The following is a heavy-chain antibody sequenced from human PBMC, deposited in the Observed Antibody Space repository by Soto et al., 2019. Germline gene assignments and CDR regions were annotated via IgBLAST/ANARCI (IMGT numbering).Heavy chain of an antibody. J-gene: IGHJ5*02. D-gene: IGHD2-2*01. CDR1: GGSFSGYY. Sequence: LSLTCAVYGGSFSGYYWSWIRQPPGKGLEWIGEINHSGSTNYNPSLKSRVTISVDTSKNQFSLKLSSVTAADTAVYYCARAPPTKDIVVVPAARDWFDPWGQGTLVTVSS. V-gene: IGHV4-34*01. CDR2: INHSGST. CDR3: ARAPPTKDIVVVPAARDWFDP.